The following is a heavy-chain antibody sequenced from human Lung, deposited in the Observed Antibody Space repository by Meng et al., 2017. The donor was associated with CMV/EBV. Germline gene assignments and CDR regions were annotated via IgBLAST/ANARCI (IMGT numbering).Heavy chain of an antibody. CDR2: INPGGST. D-gene: IGHD4-11*01. CDR3: VVNLGDFSTYASSFDY. CDR1: GYSFTSYH. V-gene: IGHV1-46*01. Sequence: ASVKVSCKASGYSFTSYHMHWVRQAPGQGLEWMGMINPGGSTIYAEKFQDRVTMPRDTSTSTVYMELKSLRSEDTAVYYCVVNLGDFSTYASSFDYWGQGTLVTVSS. J-gene: IGHJ4*02.